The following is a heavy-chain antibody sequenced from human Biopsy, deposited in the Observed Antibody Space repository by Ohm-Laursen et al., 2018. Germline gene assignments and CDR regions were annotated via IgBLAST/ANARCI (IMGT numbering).Heavy chain of an antibody. J-gene: IGHJ5*02. CDR2: IFYRGST. CDR1: GDSVTTYY. Sequence: SDTLSLTCAVSGDSVTTYYWSWIRQPPGKGLAWIGSIFYRGSTHYKPSLKGGVNISVATSKNKFSLKLNSVTAADTAVYYCARDYDTSGYYYVSWGQGALVTVSS. V-gene: IGHV4-39*01. D-gene: IGHD3-22*01. CDR3: ARDYDTSGYYYVS.